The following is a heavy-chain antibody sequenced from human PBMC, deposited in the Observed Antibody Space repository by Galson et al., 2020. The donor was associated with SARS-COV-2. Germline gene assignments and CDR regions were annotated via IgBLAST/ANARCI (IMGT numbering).Heavy chain of an antibody. Sequence: ASVNVSCQASGYTFPSYYMHWVRQPPAQGLAWMGIINPSGGSTSYAQKFQGRVTMHRDTSTSTVYMELSSLRSEDTAVYYCARDRSDCSGGSCYYFDYWGQGTLVTVSS. CDR3: ARDRSDCSGGSCYYFDY. CDR2: INPSGGST. D-gene: IGHD2-15*01. CDR1: GYTFPSYY. V-gene: IGHV1-46*01. J-gene: IGHJ4*02.